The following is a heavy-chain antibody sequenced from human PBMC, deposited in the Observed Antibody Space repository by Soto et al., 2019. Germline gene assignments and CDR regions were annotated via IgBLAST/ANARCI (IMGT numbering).Heavy chain of an antibody. J-gene: IGHJ4*02. CDR2: ISYDGSNK. Sequence: GGSLRLSCAASGFTFSSYAMHWVRQAPGKGLEWVAVISYDGSNKYYADSVKGRFTISRDNSKNTLYLQMNSLRAEDTAVYYCAREDSPLDIVVVPAAYFDYWGQGTLVTVSS. CDR1: GFTFSSYA. CDR3: AREDSPLDIVVVPAAYFDY. D-gene: IGHD2-2*01. V-gene: IGHV3-30-3*01.